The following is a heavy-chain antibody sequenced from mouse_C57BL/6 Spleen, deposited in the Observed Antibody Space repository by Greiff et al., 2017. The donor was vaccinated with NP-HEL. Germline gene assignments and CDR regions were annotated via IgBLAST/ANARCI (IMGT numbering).Heavy chain of an antibody. J-gene: IGHJ1*03. D-gene: IGHD2-4*01. CDR3: ARRDYDVDWYFYV. V-gene: IGHV1-55*01. Sequence: QVQLQQPGAELVKPGASVKMSCKASGYTFTSYWITWVKQRPGQGLEWIGDIYPGSGSTYYNEKFKSKATLTVDTSSSTAYMQLSSLTSEESAVYYCARRDYDVDWYFYVWGTGTTVTVAS. CDR2: IYPGSGST. CDR1: GYTFTSYW.